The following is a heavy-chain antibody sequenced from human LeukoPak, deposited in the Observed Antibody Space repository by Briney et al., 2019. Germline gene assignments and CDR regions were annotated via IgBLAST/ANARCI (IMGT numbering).Heavy chain of an antibody. CDR2: IWYDGSNK. J-gene: IGHJ4*02. CDR3: ARDLENFGVANPDY. CDR1: GFTFSSYG. Sequence: PGRSLRLSCAASGFTFSSYGMHWVRQAPGKGLEWVAVIWYDGSNKYYADSVKGRFTISRDNSKNTLYLQMNSLRAEDTAVYYCARDLENFGVANPDYWGQGTLVTVSS. V-gene: IGHV3-33*01. D-gene: IGHD3-3*01.